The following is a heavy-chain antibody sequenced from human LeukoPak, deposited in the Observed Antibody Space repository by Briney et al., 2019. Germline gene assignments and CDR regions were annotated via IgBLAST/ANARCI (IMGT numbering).Heavy chain of an antibody. J-gene: IGHJ4*02. D-gene: IGHD4-11*01. Sequence: GGSLRLSCAASEFTFSSYSMNWVRQAPGKGLEWVSSISSSSSYKYYADSVKGRFTISGDNAKNSLYLQMNSLRAEDTAVYYCARDWTTVGPFDYWGQGTLVTVSS. CDR2: ISSSSSYK. CDR3: ARDWTTVGPFDY. CDR1: EFTFSSYS. V-gene: IGHV3-21*01.